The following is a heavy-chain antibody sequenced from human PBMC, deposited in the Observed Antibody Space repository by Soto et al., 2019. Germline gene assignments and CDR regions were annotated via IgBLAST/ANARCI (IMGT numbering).Heavy chain of an antibody. CDR3: TASSWTGAGLDF. D-gene: IGHD6-13*01. J-gene: IGHJ4*01. V-gene: IGHV1-8*01. Sequence: ASVKVACKASGYTFTSWDVYWVRRAAGQGLEWMGYMDPRSGNTGYEQKFQGRVTMTRDTSISTAYMELSSLTSDDTAVYYCTASSWTGAGLDFWGQGTPATVSS. CDR1: GYTFTSWD. CDR2: MDPRSGNT.